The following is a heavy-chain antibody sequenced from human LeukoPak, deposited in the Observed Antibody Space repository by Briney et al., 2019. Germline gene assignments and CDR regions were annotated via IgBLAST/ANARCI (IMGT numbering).Heavy chain of an antibody. CDR3: AKMLGFGEPDFDY. D-gene: IGHD3-10*01. CDR2: ISYDGSNK. CDR1: GFTFSSYG. Sequence: GRSLRLSCAASGFTFSSYGMHWVRQAPGKGLEWVAVISYDGSNKYYADSVKGRFTISRDNSKNTLYLQMNSLRAEDTAVYYCAKMLGFGEPDFDYWGQGTLVTVSS. V-gene: IGHV3-30*18. J-gene: IGHJ4*02.